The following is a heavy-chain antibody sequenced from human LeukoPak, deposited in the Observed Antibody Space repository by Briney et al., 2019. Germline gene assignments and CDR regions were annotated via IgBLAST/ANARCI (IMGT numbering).Heavy chain of an antibody. Sequence: PGGSLRLTCAASGFTFSSYSMIWVREAPGKVLEWVSSISTSSSYIYYADSVKGRFTISRDNAKNSLYLQMNSLRAEDTAVYYCAKTTDNYYYYYMDVWGKGTTVTVSS. CDR3: AKTTDNYYYYYMDV. J-gene: IGHJ6*03. V-gene: IGHV3-21*01. D-gene: IGHD4-17*01. CDR1: GFTFSSYS. CDR2: ISTSSSYI.